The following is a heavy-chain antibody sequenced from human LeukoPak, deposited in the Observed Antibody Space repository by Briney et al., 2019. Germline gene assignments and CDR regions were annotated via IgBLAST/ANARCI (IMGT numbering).Heavy chain of an antibody. V-gene: IGHV4-34*01. CDR1: GGSFSGYY. D-gene: IGHD6-19*01. CDR2: INHSGST. J-gene: IGHJ4*02. CDR3: ASVVIPHKYNRGWPQDY. Sequence: PSETLSLTCAVYGGSFSGYYWSWIRQPPGKGLEWIGEINHSGSTNYNPSLKSRVTISVDTSKNQFSLKLSSVTAADTAVYYCASVVIPHKYNRGWPQDYWGQGTLVTVSS.